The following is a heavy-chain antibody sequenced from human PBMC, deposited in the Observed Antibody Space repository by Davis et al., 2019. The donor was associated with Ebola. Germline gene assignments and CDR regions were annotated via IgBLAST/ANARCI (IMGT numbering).Heavy chain of an antibody. V-gene: IGHV4-30-4*02. CDR1: GGSISSDIYY. CDR2: IYHRGTT. Sequence: SETLSLTCTVSGGSISSDIYYWTWIRQHPGKGLEWIGYIYHRGTTYYNPSLKSRVTISVDTSKNQFSLKLSSVTAADTAVYYCARVNYDFWSGYANWFDPWGQGTLVTVSS. D-gene: IGHD3-3*01. CDR3: ARVNYDFWSGYANWFDP. J-gene: IGHJ5*02.